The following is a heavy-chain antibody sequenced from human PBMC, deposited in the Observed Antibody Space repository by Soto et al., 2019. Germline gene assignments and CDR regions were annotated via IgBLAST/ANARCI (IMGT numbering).Heavy chain of an antibody. J-gene: IGHJ3*02. CDR2: INPSGGST. CDR3: ARDRGSSWYYRDAFDI. CDR1: GYTFTSYY. Sequence: ASGKVSCKASGYTFTSYYMHWVRQAPGQGLEWMGIINPSGGSTSYAQKFQGRVTMTRDTSTSTVYMELSSLRSEDTAVYYCARDRGSSWYYRDAFDIWGQGTMVTVSS. D-gene: IGHD6-13*01. V-gene: IGHV1-46*03.